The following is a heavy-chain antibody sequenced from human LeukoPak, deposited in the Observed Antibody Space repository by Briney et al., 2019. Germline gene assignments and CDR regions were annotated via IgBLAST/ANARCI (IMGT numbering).Heavy chain of an antibody. J-gene: IGHJ6*03. CDR3: ARGSGYMDV. CDR2: AYYSGST. CDR1: GGSISSYY. V-gene: IGHV4-59*01. Sequence: SETLSLTCTVSGGSISSYYWNWIRQPPGKGLEWIAYAYYSGSTNCNPSLKSRVTISVDTSKNQFSLKLSSVTAADTALYYCARGSGYMDVWGKGSTVTVSS.